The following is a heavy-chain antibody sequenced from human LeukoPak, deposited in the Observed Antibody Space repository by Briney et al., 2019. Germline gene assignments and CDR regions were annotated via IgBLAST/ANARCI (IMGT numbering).Heavy chain of an antibody. J-gene: IGHJ4*02. V-gene: IGHV3-33*01. D-gene: IGHD3-22*01. CDR2: IWYDGSNK. CDR3: ARDVFTTYDTGGGYFDY. CDR1: GFTFSSYG. Sequence: GGSLRLSCVVSGFTFSSYGMHWVRQAPGKGLEWVALIWYDGSNKCYADSVKGRFPISRDNSKNTLYLQMNSLRADDTAVYYCARDVFTTYDTGGGYFDYWGQGTLVTVSS.